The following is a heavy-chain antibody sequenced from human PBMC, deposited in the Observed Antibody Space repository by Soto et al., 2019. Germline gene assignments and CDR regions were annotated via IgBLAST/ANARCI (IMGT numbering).Heavy chain of an antibody. D-gene: IGHD3-10*01. J-gene: IGHJ6*03. CDR2: IYYSGST. CDR1: GGSISSYY. CDR3: ARLYGSGSYYKLNDYYYMDV. Sequence: SETLSLTCTVSGGSISSYYWSWIRQPPGKGLEWIGYIYYSGSTNYNPSLKSRVTISVDTSKNQFSLKLSSVTAADTAVYYCARLYGSGSYYKLNDYYYMDVWGKGTTVTVSS. V-gene: IGHV4-59*08.